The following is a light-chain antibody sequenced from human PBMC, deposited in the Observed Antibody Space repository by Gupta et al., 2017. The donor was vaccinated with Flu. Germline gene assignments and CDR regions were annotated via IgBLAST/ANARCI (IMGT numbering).Light chain of an antibody. CDR1: SSDIGSYKF. CDR2: EVS. V-gene: IGLV2-23*02. Sequence: QSTLTQPASVSGSPGQSITISCTGTSSDIGSYKFVSWYQQHPGKAPKVMIYEVSKRPSGVSNRFAGSKSGNTASLTISGLQAEDEADYYCCSYAGSSTLVVFGGGTKVTVL. J-gene: IGLJ2*01. CDR3: CSYAGSSTLVV.